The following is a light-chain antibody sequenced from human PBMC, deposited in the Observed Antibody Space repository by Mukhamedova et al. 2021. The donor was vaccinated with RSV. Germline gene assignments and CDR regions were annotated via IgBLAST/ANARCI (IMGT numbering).Light chain of an antibody. CDR2: GAS. CDR3: QQYNNWPPHT. J-gene: IGKJ2*01. V-gene: IGKV3D-15*01. Sequence: ATLSCRASQSVSSNLAWYQQKPGQAPRLLIYGASTRATGIPARFSGSGSGTEFTLTISSLQSEDFAVYYCQQYNNWPPHTFGQGTK. CDR1: QSVSSN.